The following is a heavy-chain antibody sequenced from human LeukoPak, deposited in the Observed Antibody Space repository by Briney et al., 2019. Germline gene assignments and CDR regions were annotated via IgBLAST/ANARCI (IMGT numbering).Heavy chain of an antibody. Sequence: GESLKISCKGSGFAFSSSWMAWVRQAPGKGLEWVANMNPDGSTKNYVDSVRGRFTISRDNAKNSLYLQMNSLRADDTAVYYCARDSGYSAFDYWGQGTLVTVSS. D-gene: IGHD5-12*01. CDR1: GFAFSSSW. V-gene: IGHV3-7*05. CDR3: ARDSGYSAFDY. CDR2: MNPDGSTK. J-gene: IGHJ4*02.